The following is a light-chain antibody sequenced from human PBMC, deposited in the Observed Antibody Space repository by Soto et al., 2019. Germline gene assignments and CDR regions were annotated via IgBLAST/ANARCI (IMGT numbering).Light chain of an antibody. J-gene: IGLJ1*01. Sequence: QSVLTQPPSVSAAPGQKVTISCSGSSSNLGNNYVSWYQQLPGTAPKLLIYDNNNRPSGIPDRFSGSKSGTSATLGITGLQTGDEADYYCGTWDSSLSASVFGTGTKVTVL. V-gene: IGLV1-51*01. CDR2: DNN. CDR3: GTWDSSLSASV. CDR1: SSNLGNNY.